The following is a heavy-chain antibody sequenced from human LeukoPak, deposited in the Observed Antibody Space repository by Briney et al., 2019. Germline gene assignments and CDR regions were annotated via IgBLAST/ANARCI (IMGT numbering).Heavy chain of an antibody. V-gene: IGHV5-51*01. D-gene: IGHD2-8*01. CDR2: IYPGDFNT. CDR3: ARLHDGYFDY. J-gene: IGHJ4*02. Sequence: GESLKISCKGSGYSFTSYWIGWVRQMPGKGLEWMGIIYPGDFNTRYSPSFQGQVTISADKSVSTAYLQWSSLKASDTAMYNCARLHDGYFDYWGQGTLVTVSS. CDR1: GYSFTSYW.